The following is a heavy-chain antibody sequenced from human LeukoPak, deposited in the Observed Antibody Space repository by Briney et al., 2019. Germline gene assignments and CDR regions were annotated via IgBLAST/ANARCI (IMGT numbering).Heavy chain of an antibody. CDR2: IWYDGGNK. D-gene: IGHD6-6*01. CDR1: GFTFSDYY. CDR3: AKDRGSSSGITFDY. V-gene: IGHV3-30*02. Sequence: PGGSLRLSCVASGFTFSDYYMDWVRQAPGKGLEWVAVIWYDGGNKYYADSVKGRFTISRDNSKNTLYLQMNSLRAEDTAVYYCAKDRGSSSGITFDYWGQGTLVTVSS. J-gene: IGHJ4*02.